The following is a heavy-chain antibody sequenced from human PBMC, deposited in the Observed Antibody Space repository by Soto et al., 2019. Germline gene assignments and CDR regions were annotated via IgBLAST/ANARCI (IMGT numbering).Heavy chain of an antibody. CDR3: ASGTAVAGTILCY. CDR1: GGTFSSYT. D-gene: IGHD6-19*01. J-gene: IGHJ4*02. CDR2: IIPILGIA. V-gene: IGHV1-69*02. Sequence: SVKVSCKASGGTFSSYTISWVRQAPGQGLEWMGRIIPILGIANYAQKFQGRVTITADKSTSTAYMELSSLRSEDTAVYYCASGTAVAGTILCYWGQGTLVTVSS.